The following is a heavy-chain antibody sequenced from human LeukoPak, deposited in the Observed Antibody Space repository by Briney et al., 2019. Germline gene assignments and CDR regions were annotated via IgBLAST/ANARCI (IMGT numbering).Heavy chain of an antibody. D-gene: IGHD3-22*01. CDR2: IYYSGST. Sequence: PSETLSLSCTVSGGSISSSSYYWGWIRQPPGKGLEWIGSIYYSGSTYYNPSLKSRVTISVDTSKNQFSLKLSSVTAADTAVYYCARLNYYYDSSGYYPSSPCDYWGQGTLVTVSS. J-gene: IGHJ4*02. CDR3: ARLNYYYDSSGYYPSSPCDY. V-gene: IGHV4-39*01. CDR1: GGSISSSSYY.